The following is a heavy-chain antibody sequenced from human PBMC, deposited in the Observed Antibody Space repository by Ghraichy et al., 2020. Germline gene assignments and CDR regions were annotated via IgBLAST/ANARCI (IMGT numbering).Heavy chain of an antibody. CDR3: ASTSTSWTRQNWFDP. CDR2: IYYSGST. V-gene: IGHV4-59*01. D-gene: IGHD2-2*01. CDR1: GGSISSYY. J-gene: IGHJ5*02. Sequence: SETLSLTCTVSGGSISSYYWSWIRQPPGKGLEWIGYIYYSGSTNYNPSLKSRVTISVDTSKNQFSLKLSSVTAADTAVYYCASTSTSWTRQNWFDPWGQGTLVTVSS.